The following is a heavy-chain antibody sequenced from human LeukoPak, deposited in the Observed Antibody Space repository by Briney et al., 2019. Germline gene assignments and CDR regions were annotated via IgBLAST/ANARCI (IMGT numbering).Heavy chain of an antibody. J-gene: IGHJ3*01. CDR3: ARDPPYV. V-gene: IGHV3-7*01. Sequence: AGGSLRLSCAASGFTFSIYAMSWVRQAPGKGLEWVANIKQDGSEKYYVDSVKGRFTISRDNAKNSLYLQMNSLRAEDTAVYYCARDPPYVWGQGTMVTVSS. CDR2: IKQDGSEK. CDR1: GFTFSIYA.